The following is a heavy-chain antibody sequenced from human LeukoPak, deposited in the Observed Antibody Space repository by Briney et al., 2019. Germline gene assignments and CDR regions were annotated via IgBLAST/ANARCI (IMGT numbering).Heavy chain of an antibody. V-gene: IGHV3-48*01. Sequence: PGGSLRLSCAAFGFTFSSYSMNWVRQAPGKGLEWVSYISSSSSTIYYADSVKGRFTISRDNAKNSLYLQMNSLRAEDTAVYYCARASSYYLYYFDYWGQGTLVTVSS. J-gene: IGHJ4*02. CDR3: ARASSYYLYYFDY. CDR1: GFTFSSYS. D-gene: IGHD6-6*01. CDR2: ISSSSSTI.